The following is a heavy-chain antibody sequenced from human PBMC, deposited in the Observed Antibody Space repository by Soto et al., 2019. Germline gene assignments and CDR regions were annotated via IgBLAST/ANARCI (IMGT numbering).Heavy chain of an antibody. J-gene: IGHJ6*02. Sequence: SETLSLTCTVSGGSVSSYSWSWIRQPPGKGLEWIGNISYSGSTTYNPSLKSRVTISVDTTTNQFPLSLISVTAADTAVYYCARARNQMVHPYYYGMDVWGQGTMVTVSS. CDR3: ARARNQMVHPYYYGMDV. V-gene: IGHV4-59*02. CDR2: ISYSGST. CDR1: GGSVSSYS. D-gene: IGHD1-1*01.